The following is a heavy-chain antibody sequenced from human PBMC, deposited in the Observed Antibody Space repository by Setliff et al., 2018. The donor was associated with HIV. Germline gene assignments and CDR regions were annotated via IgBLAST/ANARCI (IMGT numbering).Heavy chain of an antibody. J-gene: IGHJ6*02. V-gene: IGHV4-59*04. D-gene: IGHD2-8*01. CDR3: ASRVYYYGMDV. CDR2: IYHSGST. Sequence: PSETLSLTCTVSGGSISSHYWSWIRQPPGKGLEWIGYIYHSGSTYSNPSLTSRLSISLDTSKNQFSLNLHSVTAADTAVYYCASRVYYYGMDVWGQGTTVTVSS. CDR1: GGSISSHY.